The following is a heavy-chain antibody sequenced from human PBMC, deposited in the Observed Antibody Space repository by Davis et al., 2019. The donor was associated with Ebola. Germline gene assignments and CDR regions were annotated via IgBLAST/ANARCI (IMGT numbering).Heavy chain of an antibody. Sequence: MPSETLSLTCTVSGGSVSSGGYYWNWIRQPPGKGLEWIGYIYYSGSTDYSPALRGRVTISLDTSKNQFSLRLSSVTAADTAVYYCARGPYYYDSSGYYSWFDPWGQGTLVTVSS. CDR1: GGSVSSGGYY. CDR2: IYYSGST. J-gene: IGHJ5*02. CDR3: ARGPYYYDSSGYYSWFDP. D-gene: IGHD3-22*01. V-gene: IGHV4-61*08.